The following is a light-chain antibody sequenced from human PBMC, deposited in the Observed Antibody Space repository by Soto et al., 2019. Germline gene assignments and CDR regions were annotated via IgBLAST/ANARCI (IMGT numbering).Light chain of an antibody. V-gene: IGKV3-20*01. Sequence: DIVLTQSPGTLSSSPGERATLSCRASQSVSNSYLAWYQQKPGQAPRLLIYGASSRATGIPDRFSGDGSGTDFTLTISRLEPEDFVVYYCQHYGTSPTWTFGQGTKVEVK. J-gene: IGKJ1*01. CDR3: QHYGTSPTWT. CDR2: GAS. CDR1: QSVSNSY.